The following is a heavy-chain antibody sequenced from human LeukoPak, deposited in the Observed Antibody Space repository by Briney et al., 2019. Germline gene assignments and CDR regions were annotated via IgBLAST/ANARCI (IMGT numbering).Heavy chain of an antibody. CDR1: GFTFSSYG. V-gene: IGHV3-33*01. J-gene: IGHJ6*04. Sequence: PGRSLRLSCAASGFTFSSYGMHWVRQAPGKGLEWVAVIWYDGSNKYYADSVKGRFTISRDNSKNTLYLQMNSLRAEDTAVYYCARGLSGGVYHFYYYYGMDVWGKGTTVTVSS. CDR3: ARGLSGGVYHFYYYYGMDV. D-gene: IGHD5/OR15-5a*01. CDR2: IWYDGSNK.